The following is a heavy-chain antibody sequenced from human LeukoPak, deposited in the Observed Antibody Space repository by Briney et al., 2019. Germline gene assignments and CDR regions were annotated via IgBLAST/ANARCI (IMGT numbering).Heavy chain of an antibody. J-gene: IGHJ4*02. CDR3: ARGYYYDSSGYYPTFFDY. CDR2: IYYSGST. CDR1: GGSISSGDYY. V-gene: IGHV4-30-4*01. Sequence: SQTLSLTCTVSGGSISSGDYYWSWIRQPPGKGLEWIGYIYYSGSTYYNPSLKSRVTISVDTSKNQFSLKLSSVTAADTAVYYCARGYYYDSSGYYPTFFDYWGQGTLVTVSS. D-gene: IGHD3-22*01.